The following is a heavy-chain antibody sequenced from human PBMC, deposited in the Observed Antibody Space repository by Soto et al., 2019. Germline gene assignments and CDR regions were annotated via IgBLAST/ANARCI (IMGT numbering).Heavy chain of an antibody. CDR3: AHRPRGYSYYFDY. CDR1: GFSLSTRGVG. J-gene: IGHJ4*02. CDR2: LYWDDDK. V-gene: IGHV2-5*02. D-gene: IGHD5-18*01. Sequence: QITLKESGPTLVKPTQPLTLTCTFSGFSLSTRGVGVGWIRQPPGKALEWLALLYWDDDKGYSPSLKSRPTITKHTSKTQVVLTVTNMDPVDTATYYCAHRPRGYSYYFDYWGQGTLVTVSS.